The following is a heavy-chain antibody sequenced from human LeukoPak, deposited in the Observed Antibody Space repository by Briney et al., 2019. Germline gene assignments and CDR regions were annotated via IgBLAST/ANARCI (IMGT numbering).Heavy chain of an antibody. CDR3: ARHGRDDYTYRYYFDY. D-gene: IGHD5-24*01. CDR2: IYYSGSA. Sequence: SETLSLTCTVSGGSISSYYWGWVRQPPEKGLEWIGNIYYSGSAYYNPSLKSRVTISVDTSKNQFSLKLSSVTAADTAMYFCARHGRDDYTYRYYFDYWGQGTLVTVSS. CDR1: GGSISSYY. J-gene: IGHJ4*02. V-gene: IGHV4-39*01.